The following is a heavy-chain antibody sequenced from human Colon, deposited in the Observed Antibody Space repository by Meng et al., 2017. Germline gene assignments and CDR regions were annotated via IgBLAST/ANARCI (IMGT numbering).Heavy chain of an antibody. Sequence: GQLEGVGPGLVQPSGTLSLTCAVSGDSIRSSNWWSWVRQPPGRGLEWIGEVCHSGSTNYNPSLKNRVTMTVDKSKNEFSLTLSSVTAADTAFYYCARVIYASGNMAHLDYWGPGTLVTVSS. D-gene: IGHD2/OR15-2a*01. CDR3: ARVIYASGNMAHLDY. CDR1: GDSIRSSNW. V-gene: IGHV4-4*02. CDR2: VCHSGST. J-gene: IGHJ4*02.